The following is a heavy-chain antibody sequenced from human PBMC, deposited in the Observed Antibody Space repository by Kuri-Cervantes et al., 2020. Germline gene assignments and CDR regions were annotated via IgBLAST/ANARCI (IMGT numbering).Heavy chain of an antibody. V-gene: IGHV1-2*02. CDR3: ARGDSYFDY. CDR2: INPNSGGT. D-gene: IGHD3-3*01. J-gene: IGHJ4*02. CDR1: GYTFSGYY. Sequence: ASVKVSCKGSGYTFSGYYMHWVRQAPGQGLEWMGWINPNSGGTNYAQKFQGRVTITRDTSASTAYMELSSLRSGDTARYYCARGDSYFDYWGQGTLGTVSS.